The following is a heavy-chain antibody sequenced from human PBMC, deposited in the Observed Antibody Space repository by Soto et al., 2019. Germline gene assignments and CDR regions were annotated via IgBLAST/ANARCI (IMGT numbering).Heavy chain of an antibody. Sequence: SETLSLTCTVSGGSISSYYWSWIRQPPGKGLEWTGYNYYTWNTKYNPSIKSRVTISVDSSKIQFSLKLISVAAADTAVYYCGRLPWVQYGGVVDPGGQGSLLTVSS. CDR2: NYYTWNT. D-gene: IGHD2-21*01. CDR1: GGSISSYY. V-gene: IGHV4-59*01. CDR3: GRLPWVQYGGVVDP. J-gene: IGHJ4*02.